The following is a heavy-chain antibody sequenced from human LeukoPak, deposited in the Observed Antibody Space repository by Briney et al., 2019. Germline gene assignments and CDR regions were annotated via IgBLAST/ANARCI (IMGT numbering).Heavy chain of an antibody. CDR1: GFPFSSYW. J-gene: IGHJ4*02. Sequence: PGGSLRLSCVASGFPFSSYWMTWVRQAPGKGLVWVANIKQDGSKKSYVDSVKGRFTISRDNAKNSLYLQMNSLRAEDTAVYYCARDRREYDILTGYYEYYFDYWGQGTLVTVSS. D-gene: IGHD3-9*01. V-gene: IGHV3-7*01. CDR3: ARDRREYDILTGYYEYYFDY. CDR2: IKQDGSKK.